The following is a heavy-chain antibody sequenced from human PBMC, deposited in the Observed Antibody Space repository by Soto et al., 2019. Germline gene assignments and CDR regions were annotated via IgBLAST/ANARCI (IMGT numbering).Heavy chain of an antibody. J-gene: IGHJ3*01. CDR2: MNPNSGNT. D-gene: IGHD2-15*01. V-gene: IGHV1-8*01. CDR3: ATLCSGGSCSPS. Sequence: ASVKVSCKASGYTFTSYDINWVRQATGQGLEWMGWMNPNSGNTGYAQKFQGRVTMTTNTSISTAYMELSSLRSEDTAVYYCATLCSGGSCSPSWGQGTMVTVSS. CDR1: GYTFTSYD.